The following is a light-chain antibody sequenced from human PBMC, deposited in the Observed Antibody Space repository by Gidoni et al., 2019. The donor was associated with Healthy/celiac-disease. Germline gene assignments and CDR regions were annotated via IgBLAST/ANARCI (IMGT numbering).Light chain of an antibody. J-gene: IGLJ2*01. CDR2: YDS. CDR3: QVWDSSSDHVV. CDR1: NIGSKS. Sequence: SYVLPQPPSVSVAQGKTARITCGGNNIGSKSVHWYQQKPGQAPVLVIYYDSDRPSGIPERFSGSNSGNTATLTISRVEAGDEADYYCQVWDSSSDHVVFGGGTKLTVL. V-gene: IGLV3-21*04.